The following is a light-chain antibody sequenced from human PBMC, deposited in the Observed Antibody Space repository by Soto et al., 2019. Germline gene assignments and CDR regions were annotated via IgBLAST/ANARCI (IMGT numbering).Light chain of an antibody. J-gene: IGKJ4*01. Sequence: EIVMTQSPATLSVSPGERATLSCRASQSVDINLAWYQQKPGQAPRLLIFGASTRATGIPARFSGSGSGTDFTLTISSLQAEXXXVYFCQQYDKWPLTFGGGTKVEIK. CDR3: QQYDKWPLT. CDR1: QSVDIN. V-gene: IGKV3D-15*01. CDR2: GAS.